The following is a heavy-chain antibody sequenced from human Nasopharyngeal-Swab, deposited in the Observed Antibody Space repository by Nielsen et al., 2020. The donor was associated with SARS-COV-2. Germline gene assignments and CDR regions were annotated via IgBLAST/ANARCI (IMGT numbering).Heavy chain of an antibody. V-gene: IGHV3-9*03. CDR1: RFTCDDYG. CDR3: AKATNARYDFWSGSFDY. J-gene: IGHJ4*02. Sequence: SLRLSCAASRFTCDDYGMHWFRQATGKVLDWVSGISWDGLTIGYADSVKGRFTISIDNAKNSLYLQMNSLRVDDMAFYYCAKATNARYDFWSGSFDYWGQGTLVTVSS. D-gene: IGHD3-3*01. CDR2: ISWDGLTI.